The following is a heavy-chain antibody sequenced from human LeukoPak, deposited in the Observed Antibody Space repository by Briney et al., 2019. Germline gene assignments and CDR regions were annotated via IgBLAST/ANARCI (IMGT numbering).Heavy chain of an antibody. J-gene: IGHJ6*03. V-gene: IGHV3-21*01. D-gene: IGHD1-26*01. CDR1: GFSFSKYS. CDR3: ARHNSGSSPYYYYYMDV. Sequence: PGGSLRLSCVASGFSFSKYSMNWVRQAPGKGLEWVSSMSISTSTFIYYADSVRRRFTISRDTAKNTPYLQMTSLIAEDTAVSDCARHNSGSSPYYYYYMDVWGKGTAVTVSS. CDR2: MSISTSTFI.